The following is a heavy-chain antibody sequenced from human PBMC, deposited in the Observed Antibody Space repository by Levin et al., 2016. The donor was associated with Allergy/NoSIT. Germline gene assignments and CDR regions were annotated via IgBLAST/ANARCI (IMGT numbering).Heavy chain of an antibody. D-gene: IGHD6-19*01. V-gene: IGHV4-59*01. Sequence: WIRQPPGKGLEWIGYIYYSGSTNYNPSLKSRVTISVDTSKNQFSLKLSSVTAADTAVYYCARGGWSNDYWGQGILVTVSS. J-gene: IGHJ4*02. CDR3: ARGGWSNDY. CDR2: IYYSGST.